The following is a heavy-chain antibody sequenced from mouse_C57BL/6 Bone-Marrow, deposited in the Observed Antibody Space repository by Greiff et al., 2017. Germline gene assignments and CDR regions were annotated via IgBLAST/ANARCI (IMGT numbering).Heavy chain of an antibody. CDR3: ARQLRGWFAY. CDR1: GYTFTSYW. J-gene: IGHJ3*01. Sequence: VQLQQPGAELVKPGASVKMSCKASGYTFTSYWITWVKQRPGQGLEWIGDIYPGCGSTNYNEKFKSKATLTVDTSASTAYMQLSSLTSEDSAVYYCARQLRGWFAYWGQGTLGTVSA. CDR2: IYPGCGST. V-gene: IGHV1-55*01. D-gene: IGHD3-2*02.